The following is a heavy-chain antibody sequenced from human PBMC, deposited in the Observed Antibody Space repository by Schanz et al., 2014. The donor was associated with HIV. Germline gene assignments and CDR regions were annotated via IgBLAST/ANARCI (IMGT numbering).Heavy chain of an antibody. J-gene: IGHJ4*02. D-gene: IGHD5-12*01. CDR2: IIPLFQTT. CDR1: GGTFSSYA. Sequence: QVQLVQSGTEVKKPGSSVRVSCKASGGTFSSYAFSWVRQAPGQGLEWMGGIIPLFQTTNYTQRFHDRVAITADVTTSTVYMDLSSLRSDDTALYYCARGAAEMATMTPWRYWGQGTLVTVSS. V-gene: IGHV1-69*01. CDR3: ARGAAEMATMTPWRY.